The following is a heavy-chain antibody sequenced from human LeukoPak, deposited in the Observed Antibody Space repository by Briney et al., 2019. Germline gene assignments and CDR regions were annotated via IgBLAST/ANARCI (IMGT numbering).Heavy chain of an antibody. CDR3: AKGDRGLFDY. J-gene: IGHJ4*02. D-gene: IGHD1-14*01. CDR1: GFTFTNYG. CDR2: IGYDGSNK. V-gene: IGHV3-30*02. Sequence: GGSLRLSCAASGFTFTNYGMHWVRQAPGKGLEWVAFIGYDGSNKYYADSVKGRFTISRDNSKNTLYLQMNSLRAEDTAVYYCAKGDRGLFDYWGQGTLVTVSS.